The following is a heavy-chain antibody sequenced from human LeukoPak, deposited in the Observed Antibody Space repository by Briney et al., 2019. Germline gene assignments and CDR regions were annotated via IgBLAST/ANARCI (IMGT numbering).Heavy chain of an antibody. V-gene: IGHV3-23*01. CDR3: AKESTSTMVRGVMDY. J-gene: IGHJ4*02. D-gene: IGHD3-10*01. CDR2: ISGSGGST. CDR1: GFTFSSYA. Sequence: GGSLRLPCAASGFTFSSYAMSWVRQAPGKGLEWVSAISGSGGSTYYADSVKGRFTISRDNSKNTLYLQMNSLRAEDTAVYYCAKESTSTMVRGVMDYWGQGTLVTVSS.